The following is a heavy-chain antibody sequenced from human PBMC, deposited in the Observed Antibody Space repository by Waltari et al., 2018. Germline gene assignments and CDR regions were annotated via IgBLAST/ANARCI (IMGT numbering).Heavy chain of an antibody. Sequence: QVRLQQWGAGLLKPSETLSLTCVVSGGSLSGYYWSWIRQPPGQGLEWIGDVNYGGTTNYNPSLKSRITVSIDTSNNQFSLNLNSVTAADTAVYYCAKQVAGSGWYLGWGQGTLVSVSS. CDR1: GGSLSGYY. CDR2: VNYGGTT. D-gene: IGHD6-19*01. CDR3: AKQVAGSGWYLG. V-gene: IGHV4-34*01. J-gene: IGHJ4*02.